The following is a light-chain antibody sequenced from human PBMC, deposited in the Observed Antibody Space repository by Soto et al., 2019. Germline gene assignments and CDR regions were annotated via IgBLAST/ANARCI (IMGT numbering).Light chain of an antibody. V-gene: IGKV3-20*01. J-gene: IGKJ4*01. CDR3: QQYLSSPFS. CDR2: GAS. CDR1: QSISTS. Sequence: EIVLTQSPGTLSLSPGERVTLSCRASQSISTSLAWYQHKPGQAPRLFIYGASNRATGIPDRFSGSGSGTDFTLTISRLEPGDFAVYYCQQYLSSPFSFGGGTKVEI.